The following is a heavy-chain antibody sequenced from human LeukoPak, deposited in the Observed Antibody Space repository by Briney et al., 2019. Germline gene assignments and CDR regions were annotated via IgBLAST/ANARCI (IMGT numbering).Heavy chain of an antibody. CDR3: ARDAVTTRRAPGWGAFDI. Sequence: PGRSLRLSCAASGFTFSSYAMHWVRQAPGKGLEWVAVISYDGSNKYYAGSVKGRFTISRDNSKNTLYLQMNSLRAEDTAVYYCARDAVTTRRAPGWGAFDIWGQGTMVTVSS. CDR2: ISYDGSNK. D-gene: IGHD4-17*01. J-gene: IGHJ3*02. V-gene: IGHV3-30-3*01. CDR1: GFTFSSYA.